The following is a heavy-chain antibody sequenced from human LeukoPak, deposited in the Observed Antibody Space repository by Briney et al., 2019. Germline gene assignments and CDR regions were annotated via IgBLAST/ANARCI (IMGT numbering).Heavy chain of an antibody. CDR1: GFTFRNHW. V-gene: IGHV3-74*03. CDR2: ISSDGSST. CDR3: ARDQRVTGRPDIDY. D-gene: IGHD6-6*01. Sequence: AGGSLRLSCAASGFTFRNHWMHWVRQTPGKGLVWFSRISSDGSSTTYADSVKGRFTISRDNAKNTLYLQMNNLRAEDTAMYYCARDQRVTGRPDIDYWGQGTLVIVSS. J-gene: IGHJ4*02.